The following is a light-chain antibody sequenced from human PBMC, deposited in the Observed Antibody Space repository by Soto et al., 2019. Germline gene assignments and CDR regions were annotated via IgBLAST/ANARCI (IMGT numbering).Light chain of an antibody. V-gene: IGKV3-20*01. J-gene: IGKJ5*01. Sequence: EIVLTQSACTLSWSAGERATLSWRASQTVGMNYLAWFQQKPGQAPRLLIFGASKRATGIPDRFSGSGSGRDFTPTISGLEPEDFAVYYCQQYGSSPLISFGQGTRLEIK. CDR3: QQYGSSPLIS. CDR1: QTVGMNY. CDR2: GAS.